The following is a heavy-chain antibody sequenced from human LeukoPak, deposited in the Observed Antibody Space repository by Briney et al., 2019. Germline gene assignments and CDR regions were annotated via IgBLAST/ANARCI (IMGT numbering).Heavy chain of an antibody. CDR3: VRAPPTVTALYDYYYYMYV. CDR1: GGSFSNPY. CDR2: IKYGGST. J-gene: IGHJ6*03. V-gene: IGHV4-34*01. D-gene: IGHD4-11*01. Sequence: PSWTLSLTLAFYGGSFSNPYWSGLRPPPGKGLEWIGDIKYGGSTNYNPSLMSRGTISLDTSKNQFSLKLTAVTAADTAVYYCVRAPPTVTALYDYYYYMYVCGKGTTVTVS.